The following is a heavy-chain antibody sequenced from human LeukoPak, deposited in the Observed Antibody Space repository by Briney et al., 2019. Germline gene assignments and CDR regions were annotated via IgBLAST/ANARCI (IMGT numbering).Heavy chain of an antibody. V-gene: IGHV1-18*01. D-gene: IGHD5-12*01. CDR1: GYTLTSYG. Sequence: ASVKVSCEASGYTLTSYGINWMRQAPGQGLEWMGWISTQTGNTNYAQKVQGRLTLTTDRSTNTAYMELRGLRSDDTAVYYCARDGVDIVATTLIDYWGQGTLVTVSS. CDR3: ARDGVDIVATTLIDY. CDR2: ISTQTGNT. J-gene: IGHJ4*02.